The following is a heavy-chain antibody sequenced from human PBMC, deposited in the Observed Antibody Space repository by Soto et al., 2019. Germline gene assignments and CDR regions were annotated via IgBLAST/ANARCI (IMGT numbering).Heavy chain of an antibody. Sequence: PGESLKISCQASGYTFTNYWIAWVRHMPGRGLEWMGLIFPRDSDTRYNSSFDGQVTISTDSSSATAYLQCTSLKASETATYYCARLGSLLKPFDYWDKGNPGIFST. CDR1: GYTFTNYW. V-gene: IGHV5-51*01. CDR3: ARLGSLLKPFDY. J-gene: IGHJ4*02. CDR2: IFPRDSDT. D-gene: IGHD3-10*01.